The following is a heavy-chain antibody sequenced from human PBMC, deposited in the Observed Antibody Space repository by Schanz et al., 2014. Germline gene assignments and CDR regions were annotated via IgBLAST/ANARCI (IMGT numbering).Heavy chain of an antibody. CDR3: ARQERCLSLNCYPPFDY. D-gene: IGHD1-26*01. CDR2: FT. Sequence: QVQLVQSGAELKNPGASVKVSCKASGYSFSAYYIHWMRQAPGQGLEWLGRFTHISQKFQGRVTMTRDTSINTAYMELRRLTSDDTAVYYCARQERCLSLNCYPPFDYWGQGSLVTVSS. J-gene: IGHJ4*02. V-gene: IGHV1-2*06. CDR1: GYSFSAYY.